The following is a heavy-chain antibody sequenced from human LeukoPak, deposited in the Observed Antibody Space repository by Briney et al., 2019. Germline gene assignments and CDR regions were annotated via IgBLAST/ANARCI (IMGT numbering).Heavy chain of an antibody. Sequence: GGSLRLSCAASGFTFSDYSMSWVRQAPGKGLEWVSCISSSGSTIFYADSVKGRFTISRDNAKNSLFLQMNSLRAEDTAVYYCGRVNRVAASQELHYWGEGTLVTVSS. V-gene: IGHV3-11*01. J-gene: IGHJ4*02. CDR2: ISSSGSTI. D-gene: IGHD2-15*01. CDR3: GRVNRVAASQELHY. CDR1: GFTFSDYS.